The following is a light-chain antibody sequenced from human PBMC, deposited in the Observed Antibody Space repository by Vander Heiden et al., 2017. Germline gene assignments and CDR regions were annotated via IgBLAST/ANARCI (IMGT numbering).Light chain of an antibody. V-gene: IGKV3-15*01. Sequence: IVITQSPPTLSVSPGERATLSCRASQSVSSNLDWYQQKPGQAPRLLIYGASTRATGTPARVSGSGSGTDFTLTISSLKSEDFAVYYCQQYNNWPRALTFGGGTKVEIK. CDR3: QQYNNWPRALT. CDR2: GAS. CDR1: QSVSSN. J-gene: IGKJ4*01.